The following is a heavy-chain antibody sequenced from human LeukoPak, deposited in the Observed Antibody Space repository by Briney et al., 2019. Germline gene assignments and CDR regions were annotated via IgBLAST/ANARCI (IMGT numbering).Heavy chain of an antibody. CDR2: ISSSSSTI. D-gene: IGHD6-19*01. J-gene: IGHJ4*02. V-gene: IGHV3-48*01. CDR1: GFTFSSYA. CDR3: ARAAVATSCKD. Sequence: SGGSLRLSCAASGFTFSSYAMSWVRQAPGKGLEWVSFISSSSSTIYYADSVKGRFTISRDNSKNTLYLQMNSLRAEDTAVYYCARAAVATSCKDWGQGTLVTVSS.